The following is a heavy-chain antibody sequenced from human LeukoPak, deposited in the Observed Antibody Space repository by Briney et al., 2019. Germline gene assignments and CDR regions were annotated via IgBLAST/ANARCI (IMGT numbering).Heavy chain of an antibody. CDR3: AKDIEGRGSMRGVGAFDI. D-gene: IGHD6-13*01. Sequence: GGSLRLSCAASGFTFSSYAMSWVRQAPGKGLEWVSAISGSGGSTYYADSVKGRFTISRDNSKNTLYLQMNSLRAEDTAVYYCAKDIEGRGSMRGVGAFDIWGQGTMVTVSS. J-gene: IGHJ3*02. V-gene: IGHV3-23*01. CDR2: ISGSGGST. CDR1: GFTFSSYA.